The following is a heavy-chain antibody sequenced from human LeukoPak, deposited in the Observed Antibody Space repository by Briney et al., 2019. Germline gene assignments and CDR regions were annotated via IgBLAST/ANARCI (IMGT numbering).Heavy chain of an antibody. CDR1: GYSFTSYG. CDR3: ARGGDNYMDY. CDR2: IRAYNGEV. J-gene: IGHJ4*02. V-gene: IGHV1-18*01. Sequence: ASVKVSCKTSGYSFTSYGMSWVRQAPGQGLEWMGWIRAYNGEVNYAPKLHGRVTMTTDTSTSTAYMEVRSLRNDDTAVYYCARGGDNYMDYWGQGTLVTVSS. D-gene: IGHD5-24*01.